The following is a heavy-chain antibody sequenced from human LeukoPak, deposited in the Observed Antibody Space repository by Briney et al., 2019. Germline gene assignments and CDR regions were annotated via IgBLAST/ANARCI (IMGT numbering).Heavy chain of an antibody. CDR3: ARDAPRYCSSTSCPPYYYYGMDV. V-gene: IGHV1-69*13. J-gene: IGHJ6*02. D-gene: IGHD2-2*01. CDR2: IIPIFGTA. Sequence: SVKVSCKASGGTFSSYAISWVRQAPGQGLEWMGGIIPIFGTANYAQKFQGRVTITADESTSTAYMELSSLRSEDTAVYYCARDAPRYCSSTSCPPYYYYGMDVWGQGTTVTVSS. CDR1: GGTFSSYA.